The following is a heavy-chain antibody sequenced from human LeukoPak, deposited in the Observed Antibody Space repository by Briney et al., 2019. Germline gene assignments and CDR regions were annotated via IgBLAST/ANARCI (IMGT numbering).Heavy chain of an antibody. CDR3: ARNQSVVGSTRAGGFDY. J-gene: IGHJ4*02. V-gene: IGHV4-39*01. Sequence: KASETLSLTCTVSGDSISSSSHYWGWIRQPPGKRLEWIGSIYYSGSPYYNPSLKSRVTISLDTSKNQFSLKLTSVTAADTAVYYCARNQSVVGSTRAGGFDYWGPGTLATVSS. CDR1: GDSISSSSHY. D-gene: IGHD1-26*01. CDR2: IYYSGSP.